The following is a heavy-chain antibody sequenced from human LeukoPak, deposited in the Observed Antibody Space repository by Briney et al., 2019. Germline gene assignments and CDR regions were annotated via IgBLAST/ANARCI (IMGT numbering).Heavy chain of an antibody. CDR3: ARALDV. CDR2: ISYDGSYT. V-gene: IGHV3-30*04. Sequence: AGGSLRLSCVDSGLSFNTYAMHWVRQAPGKGLEWVAAISYDGSYTYYRDSVRGRFTISRDNSKNTMYLQMNSLRADDTAMYYCARALDVWGKGTTVTVSS. CDR1: GLSFNTYA. J-gene: IGHJ6*04.